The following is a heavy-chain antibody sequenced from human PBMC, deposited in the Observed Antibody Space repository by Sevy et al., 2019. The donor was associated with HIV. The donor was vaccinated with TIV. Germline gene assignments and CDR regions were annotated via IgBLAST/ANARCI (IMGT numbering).Heavy chain of an antibody. J-gene: IGHJ4*02. D-gene: IGHD5-12*01. V-gene: IGHV3-30*18. Sequence: GGSLRLSCAASGFTFSSYNMHWVRQAPGKGLEWVAFISYDGSNKYSADSVKGRFTISRDNSKNTLYLQMNSLRAEDTAVYYCAKDGYSGGTNLYFDYWGQGTLVTVSS. CDR2: ISYDGSNK. CDR3: AKDGYSGGTNLYFDY. CDR1: GFTFSSYN.